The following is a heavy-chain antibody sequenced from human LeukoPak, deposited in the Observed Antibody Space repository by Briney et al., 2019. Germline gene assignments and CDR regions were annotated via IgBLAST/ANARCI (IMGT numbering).Heavy chain of an antibody. CDR3: AKDPPLGGSGSYGF. CDR2: ISGSGGST. D-gene: IGHD3-10*01. CDR1: GFTFSSYA. J-gene: IGHJ4*02. Sequence: GGSLRLSCAASGFTFSSYAMSWVRQAPGKGLEWVSAISGSGGSTYYADSVKGRFTISRDNSKNTLYVQMNSLRAEDTAVYYCAKDPPLGGSGSYGFWGQGTLVTVSS. V-gene: IGHV3-23*01.